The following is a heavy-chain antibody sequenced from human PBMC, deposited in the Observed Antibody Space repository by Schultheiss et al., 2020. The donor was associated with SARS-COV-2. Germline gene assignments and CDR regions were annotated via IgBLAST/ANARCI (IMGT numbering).Heavy chain of an antibody. V-gene: IGHV5-51*01. J-gene: IGHJ5*02. CDR3: ARDQRRRPSVVTATNWFDP. D-gene: IGHD2-21*02. CDR1: GYSFTSYW. CDR2: IYPGDSDT. Sequence: GGSLRLSCKGSGYSFTSYWIGWVRQMPGKGLEWMGIIYPGDSDTRYSPSFQGQVTISADKSISTAYLQWSSLKASDTAMYYCARDQRRRPSVVTATNWFDPWGQGTLVTVSS.